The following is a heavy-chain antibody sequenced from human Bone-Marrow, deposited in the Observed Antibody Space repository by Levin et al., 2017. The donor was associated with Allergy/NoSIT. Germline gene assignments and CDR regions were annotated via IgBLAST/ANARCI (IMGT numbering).Heavy chain of an antibody. J-gene: IGHJ4*02. CDR3: AKDRPQATDYYDSSGSLDY. CDR2: ISAGDAST. D-gene: IGHD3-22*01. Sequence: GGSLRLSCAASGFTFSSSAMSWVRQAPGKGLEWVSSISAGDASTYFTDSVKGRFTISRDNAKNTLYLQMNRLRAEDTAIYYCAKDRPQATDYYDSSGSLDYWGQGTLVTVSS. CDR1: GFTFSSSA. V-gene: IGHV3-23*01.